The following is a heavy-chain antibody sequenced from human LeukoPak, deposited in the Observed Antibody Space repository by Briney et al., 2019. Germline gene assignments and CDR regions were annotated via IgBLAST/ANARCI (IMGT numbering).Heavy chain of an antibody. J-gene: IGHJ5*02. CDR2: INPNSGGT. Sequence: GASVKVSCKVSGYTLTELSMHWVRQAPGQGLEWMGWINPNSGGTNYARKFQGRVTMTRDTSISTAYMELSRLRSDDTAVYYCARVSATPTGYCSGGSCWDWFDPWGQGTLVTVSS. V-gene: IGHV1-2*02. CDR1: GYTLTELS. D-gene: IGHD2-15*01. CDR3: ARVSATPTGYCSGGSCWDWFDP.